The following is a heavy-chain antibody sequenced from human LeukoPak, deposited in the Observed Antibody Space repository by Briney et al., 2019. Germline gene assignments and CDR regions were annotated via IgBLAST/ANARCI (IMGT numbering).Heavy chain of an antibody. V-gene: IGHV3-23*01. CDR3: AKDRRELLGFDY. CDR2: ISGSGDTT. Sequence: GGSLRLSCAASGFTFSSYAMSWVRQAPGKGLDWVSAISGSGDTTYYADSVKGRFTISRDNSKNTLYLQMNSLRAEDTAVYYCAKDRRELLGFDYWGQGTLVTVSS. D-gene: IGHD1-26*01. J-gene: IGHJ4*02. CDR1: GFTFSSYA.